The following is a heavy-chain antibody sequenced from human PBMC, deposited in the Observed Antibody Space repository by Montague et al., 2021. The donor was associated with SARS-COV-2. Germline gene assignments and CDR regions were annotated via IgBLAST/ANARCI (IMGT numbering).Heavy chain of an antibody. D-gene: IGHD1-26*01. V-gene: IGHV3-23*03. CDR2: IYSGGSST. J-gene: IGHJ3*02. CDR3: AKSAWGVTDAFDI. Sequence: SLRLSCAASEFAFSSYAMSWARQAPGKGLEWVSAIYSGGSSTFYADSVKGRFTISRDNSKNTLYLQMNSLRAEDTAVYYCAKSAWGVTDAFDIWGQETMVTVSS. CDR1: EFAFSSYA.